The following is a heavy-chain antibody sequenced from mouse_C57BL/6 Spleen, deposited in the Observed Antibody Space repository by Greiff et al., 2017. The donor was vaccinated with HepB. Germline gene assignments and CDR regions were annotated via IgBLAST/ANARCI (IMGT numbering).Heavy chain of an antibody. Sequence: VQLQQPGAELVKPGASVKMSCKASGYTFTSYWITWVKQRPGQGLEWIGDIYPGSGSTNYNEKFKSKATLTVDTSASTAYMQLSSLTSEDSAVYYCARYGTRGWYFDVWGTGTTVTVSS. CDR2: IYPGSGST. J-gene: IGHJ1*03. CDR1: GYTFTSYW. V-gene: IGHV1-55*01. D-gene: IGHD2-1*01. CDR3: ARYGTRGWYFDV.